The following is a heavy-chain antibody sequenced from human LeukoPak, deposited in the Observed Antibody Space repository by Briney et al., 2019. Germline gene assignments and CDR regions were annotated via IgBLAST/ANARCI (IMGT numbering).Heavy chain of an antibody. Sequence: ASVKVSCKASGHTFTGYFMHWVRQAPGQGLEWMGRINAKSGGTRYAQNFQGRVTMTRDMSISTAYMELANLKSDDTAVYYCARELPGIVLVVDATIQEDTYYFDSWGQGVPVTVSS. CDR2: INAKSGGT. CDR3: ARELPGIVLVVDATIQEDTYYFDS. V-gene: IGHV1-2*06. D-gene: IGHD2-15*01. CDR1: GHTFTGYF. J-gene: IGHJ4*02.